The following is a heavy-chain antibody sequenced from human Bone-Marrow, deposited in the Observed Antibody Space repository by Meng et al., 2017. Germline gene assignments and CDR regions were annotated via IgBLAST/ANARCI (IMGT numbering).Heavy chain of an antibody. J-gene: IGHJ3*02. D-gene: IGHD3-22*01. CDR1: GFTFSSYA. V-gene: IGHV3-23*01. Sequence: LSLTCAASGFTFSSYAMSWVRQAPGKGLEWVSTISGSGGNTYYTDSVKGRFTISRDNSMKTLYLQMNSLRAEDTAVYYCAKGDIYDSSDYAIHDAFDIWGQGTMVT. CDR2: ISGSGGNT. CDR3: AKGDIYDSSDYAIHDAFDI.